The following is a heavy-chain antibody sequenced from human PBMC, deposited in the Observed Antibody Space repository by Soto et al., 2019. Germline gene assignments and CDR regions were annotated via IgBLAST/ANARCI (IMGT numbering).Heavy chain of an antibody. Sequence: QVQLVQSGAEVKKPGASVKVSCKASGYTFTSYGISWVRQAPGQGLEWMGWISAYNGNTNYAQKLQGRVTMTTDTPTSAAYNELSSLRSDDTAVYYCARVTVAKIVVYYYMDVWGKGTTVTVS. CDR1: GYTFTSYG. J-gene: IGHJ6*03. D-gene: IGHD2-21*01. CDR3: ARVTVAKIVVYYYMDV. CDR2: ISAYNGNT. V-gene: IGHV1-18*01.